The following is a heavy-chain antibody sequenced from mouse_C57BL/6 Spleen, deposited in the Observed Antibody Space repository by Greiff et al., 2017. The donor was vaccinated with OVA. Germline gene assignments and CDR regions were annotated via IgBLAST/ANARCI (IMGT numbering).Heavy chain of an antibody. V-gene: IGHV2-6-1*01. Sequence: QVQLKESGPGLVAPSLSLSITCTVSGFSLTSYGVHWVRQPPGKGLEWLVVIWSDGSTHDNSARKSRLSISKYNTKSQVVSKRNRLRTDDTAMYYCVRHEDYDGFAYWGQGTLVTVSA. J-gene: IGHJ3*01. CDR3: VRHEDYDGFAY. CDR1: GFSLTSYG. CDR2: IWSDGST. D-gene: IGHD2-4*01.